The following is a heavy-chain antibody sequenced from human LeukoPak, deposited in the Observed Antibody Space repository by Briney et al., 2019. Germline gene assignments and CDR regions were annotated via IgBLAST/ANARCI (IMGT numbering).Heavy chain of an antibody. D-gene: IGHD6-13*01. CDR3: ATGIAAAGPGYFQH. CDR2: ISYDGSNK. Sequence: GGSLRLSCAASRFTFSSYGMHWVRQAPGKGLEWVAVISYDGSNKYYADSVKGRFAISRDNSKNTLYLQMNSLRAEDTAVYYCATGIAAAGPGYFQHWGQGTLVIVSS. V-gene: IGHV3-30*03. CDR1: RFTFSSYG. J-gene: IGHJ1*01.